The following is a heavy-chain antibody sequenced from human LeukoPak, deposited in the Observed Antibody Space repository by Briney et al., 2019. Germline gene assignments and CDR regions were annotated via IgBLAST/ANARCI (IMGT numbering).Heavy chain of an antibody. CDR3: ARAPSEIGGYYPEYFRH. J-gene: IGHJ1*01. D-gene: IGHD3-22*01. CDR1: GFTFSNYW. Sequence: GGSLRLSCAAAGFTFSNYWMHWVRQAPGEGLVWVSRIKSDGRTNYADSVKGRFTISRDNAKDTVSLQMNSLRAEDTGVYYCARAPSEIGGYYPEYFRHWGQGTLVTVSS. CDR2: IKSDGRT. V-gene: IGHV3-74*01.